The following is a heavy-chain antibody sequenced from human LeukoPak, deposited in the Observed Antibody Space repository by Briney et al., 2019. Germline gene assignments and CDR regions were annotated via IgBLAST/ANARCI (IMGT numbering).Heavy chain of an antibody. V-gene: IGHV3-30*02. Sequence: QSGGSLRLSCAASGFTFSSYSMNWVRQAPGKGLEWVAFIRYDGSNKYYADSVKGRFTISRDNSKNTLYLQMNSLRAEDTAVYYCAKKSGQKWLTPYYFDYWGQGTLVTVSS. J-gene: IGHJ4*02. CDR1: GFTFSSYS. D-gene: IGHD5-12*01. CDR2: IRYDGSNK. CDR3: AKKSGQKWLTPYYFDY.